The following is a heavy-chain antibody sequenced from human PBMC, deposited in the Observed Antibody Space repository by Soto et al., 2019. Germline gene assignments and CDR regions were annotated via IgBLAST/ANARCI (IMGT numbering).Heavy chain of an antibody. CDR3: ARKSSARKKRHYFDY. CDR1: GGSISSGGYY. J-gene: IGHJ4*02. CDR2: IYYSGST. Sequence: QVQLQESGPGLVKPSQTLSLTCTVSGGSISSGGYYWSWIRQHPGKGLEWIGYIYYSGSTYYNPSLKGRVTISVDTSKNQFSLKLSSVTAADTAVYYCARKSSARKKRHYFDYWGQGTLVTVSS. V-gene: IGHV4-31*03. D-gene: IGHD3-22*01.